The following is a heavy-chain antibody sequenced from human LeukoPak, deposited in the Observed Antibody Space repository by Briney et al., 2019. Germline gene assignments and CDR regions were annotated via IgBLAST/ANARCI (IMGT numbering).Heavy chain of an antibody. V-gene: IGHV4-39*01. Sequence: SETLSLTCTVSGGSISSSSYYWGWIRQPPGKGLEWIGSIYYSGSTYYNPSLKSRVTISVDTSKNQFSLKLSSVTAADTAVYYCARPGGYCSSTSCYNWFDPWGQGTLVTVSS. CDR2: IYYSGST. D-gene: IGHD2-2*01. CDR1: GGSISSSSYY. CDR3: ARPGGYCSSTSCYNWFDP. J-gene: IGHJ5*02.